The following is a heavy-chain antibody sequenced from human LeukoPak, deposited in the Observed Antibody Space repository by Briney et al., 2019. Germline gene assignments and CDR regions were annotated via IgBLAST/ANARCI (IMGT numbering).Heavy chain of an antibody. CDR2: ISRSSNYM. CDR1: GFTFSNYT. Sequence: GGSLRLSCAASGFTFSNYTMNWVRQAPGKGLECVSSISRSSNYMYHADSVKGRFTISRDNSKNTLYLQMNSLRAEDTAVYYCAKDFLRRGGAFDIWGQGTMVTVSS. J-gene: IGHJ3*02. CDR3: AKDFLRRGGAFDI. D-gene: IGHD2/OR15-2a*01. V-gene: IGHV3-21*01.